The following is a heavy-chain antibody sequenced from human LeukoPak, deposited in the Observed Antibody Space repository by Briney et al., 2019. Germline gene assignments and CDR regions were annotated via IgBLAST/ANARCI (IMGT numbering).Heavy chain of an antibody. CDR1: GASISNYY. V-gene: IGHV4-4*07. CDR3: ARCWVYGPDYFNSGSYNYYIDV. Sequence: SETLSLTCTVSGASISNYYWSWIRQPAGKGLEWIGRIYTSGNPNYNPSLKSRVTISADTSKNQFSLKLIAVTAADTAVYYCARCWVYGPDYFNSGSYNYYIDVWAKGPRSPSP. J-gene: IGHJ6*03. CDR2: IYTSGNP. D-gene: IGHD3-10*01.